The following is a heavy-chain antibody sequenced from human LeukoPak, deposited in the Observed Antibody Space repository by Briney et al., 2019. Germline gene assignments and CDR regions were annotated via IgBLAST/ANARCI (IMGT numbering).Heavy chain of an antibody. D-gene: IGHD2-2*01. J-gene: IGHJ6*03. CDR3: AREMEGYCSRTSCYLDYYYYYMDV. CDR2: IKQDGSEK. CDR1: GFTFSSYG. Sequence: GGSLRLSCAASGFTFSSYGMTWVRQAPGKGLEWVANIKQDGSEKYYVDSVKGRFTISRDNAKNSLYLQMNSLRAEDTAVYYCAREMEGYCSRTSCYLDYYYYYMDVWGKGTTVTISS. V-gene: IGHV3-7*01.